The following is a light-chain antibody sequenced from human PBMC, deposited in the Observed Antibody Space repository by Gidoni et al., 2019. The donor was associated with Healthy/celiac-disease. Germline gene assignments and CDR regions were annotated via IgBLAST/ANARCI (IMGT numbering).Light chain of an antibody. CDR2: DAS. CDR1: QRVSSS. Sequence: IVFTQSPATLSLSPGERATLSCRASQRVSSSLAWYQQKPGQAPRLLIYDASNRATGIPARFSGSGSGTDFTLTISSLEPEDFAVYYCQQRSNWPLYTFXQXTKLEIK. J-gene: IGKJ2*01. V-gene: IGKV3-11*01. CDR3: QQRSNWPLYT.